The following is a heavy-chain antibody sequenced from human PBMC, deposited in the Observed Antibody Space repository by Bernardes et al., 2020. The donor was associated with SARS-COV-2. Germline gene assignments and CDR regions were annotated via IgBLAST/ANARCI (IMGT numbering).Heavy chain of an antibody. J-gene: IGHJ5*02. CDR1: GGSFSGYY. CDR2: INHSGST. CDR3: ARGPGITIFGVTRSLDP. D-gene: IGHD3-3*01. Sequence: SETLSLTCAVYGGSFSGYYWSWTRQPPGKGLEWIGEINHSGSTNYNPSRKSRVTISVDTSENQFSRKLSSVTAADTAVYYCARGPGITIFGVTRSLDPWGQGTLVTVSS. V-gene: IGHV4-34*01.